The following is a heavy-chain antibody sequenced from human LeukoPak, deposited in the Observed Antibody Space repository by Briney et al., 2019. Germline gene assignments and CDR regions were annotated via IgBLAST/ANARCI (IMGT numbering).Heavy chain of an antibody. CDR1: GFPLSRST. Sequence: GGSLRLSCAASGFPLSRSTMHCVRQAPGKGLESVSAISSNGDSTYYVKSVKGRFTISRDSSKNTLYLQMDSLRPEDMAVYYCAREGTPGTFDYWGQGTLVTVSS. V-gene: IGHV3-64*01. J-gene: IGHJ4*02. CDR2: ISSNGDST. CDR3: AREGTPGTFDY. D-gene: IGHD6-13*01.